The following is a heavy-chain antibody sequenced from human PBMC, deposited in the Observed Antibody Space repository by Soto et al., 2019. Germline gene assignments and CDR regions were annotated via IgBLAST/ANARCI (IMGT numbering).Heavy chain of an antibody. J-gene: IGHJ3*01. CDR2: IHRDGSST. Sequence: EVQLVESGGGLVRPGGSLRLSCAASGFTFSHYWLHWVRQAPGKGLVWVSRIHRDGSSTTYADFVKGRFIISRDNARNTVDLQMNSVRVEDTAVYYCARGDRGAFDLWGQGTVVTVSS. CDR1: GFTFSHYW. D-gene: IGHD1-26*01. V-gene: IGHV3-74*01. CDR3: ARGDRGAFDL.